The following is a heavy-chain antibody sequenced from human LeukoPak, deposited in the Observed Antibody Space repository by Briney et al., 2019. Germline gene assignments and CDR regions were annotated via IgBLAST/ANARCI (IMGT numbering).Heavy chain of an antibody. CDR2: IWDDGNKK. J-gene: IGHJ3*02. CDR1: GFTFSHYG. CDR3: ARDFGTTVTTFGAVDI. V-gene: IGHV3-33*01. Sequence: GGSPRLSCAASGFTFSHYGMHWVRQAPGKGLEWVALIWDDGNKKSHADTVKGRFTISRDNSKNTLYLQMNSLRAEDTAVYYCARDFGTTVTTFGAVDIWGQGTKVIVSS. D-gene: IGHD4-17*01.